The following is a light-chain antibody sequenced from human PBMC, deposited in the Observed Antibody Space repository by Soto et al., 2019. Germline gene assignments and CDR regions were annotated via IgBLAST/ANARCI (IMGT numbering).Light chain of an antibody. CDR3: QQRSNWLFT. J-gene: IGKJ3*01. CDR2: DAS. V-gene: IGKV3-11*01. CDR1: QSVGSY. Sequence: EIVLTQSPATLSLSPGERATLSCRASQSVGSYLAWYHQKPGQAPRLLIYDASNWATGIPARFSGSGSGTDFTLTISSLEPEDFAVYYCQQRSNWLFTFGPGTKVDIK.